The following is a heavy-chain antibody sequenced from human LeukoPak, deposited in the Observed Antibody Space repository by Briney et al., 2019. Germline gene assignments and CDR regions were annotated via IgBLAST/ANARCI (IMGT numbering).Heavy chain of an antibody. CDR2: IKQDGSEK. V-gene: IGHV3-7*01. J-gene: IGHJ4*02. CDR3: ARDGSGSYYAY. Sequence: GGSLILSCAVSGYNFSGYWMSWVRQAPGKGLEWVANIKQDGSEKNYVDSVKGRFTISRDNAKNSLYLQMNSLRAEDTAVYYCARDGSGSYYAYWGQGTLVTVSS. D-gene: IGHD1-26*01. CDR1: GYNFSGYW.